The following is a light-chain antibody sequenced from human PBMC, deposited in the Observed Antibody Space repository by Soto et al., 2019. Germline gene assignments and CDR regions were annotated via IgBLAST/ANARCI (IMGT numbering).Light chain of an antibody. CDR3: QHYGSPGT. J-gene: IGKJ1*01. Sequence: IVMTQSPATLSLSAGERATLSCRASQSVSSKLGWYQQKPGQAPRLLIYGASNRATGIPDRFSGSGSGTDFTLTISRLAPEDFAVYYCQHYGSPGTFGQGTKVDIK. CDR1: QSVSSK. V-gene: IGKV3-20*01. CDR2: GAS.